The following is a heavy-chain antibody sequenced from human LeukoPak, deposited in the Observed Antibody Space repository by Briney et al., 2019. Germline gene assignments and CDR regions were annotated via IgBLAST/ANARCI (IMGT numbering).Heavy chain of an antibody. CDR1: GFTFSSYA. V-gene: IGHV3-33*01. CDR3: ARELFGSGSCPDY. Sequence: GTSLRLSCTAPGFTFSSYAIHWIRQAPGKGLEWVALVWHDGSNRYYSEAVKGRFTISRDNSKNTVHLQINSLRAEDTAVCYCARELFGSGSCPDYWGQGTRVTVSS. D-gene: IGHD3-10*01. J-gene: IGHJ4*02. CDR2: VWHDGSNR.